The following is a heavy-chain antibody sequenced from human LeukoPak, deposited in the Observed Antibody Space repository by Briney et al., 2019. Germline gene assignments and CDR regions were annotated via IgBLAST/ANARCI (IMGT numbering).Heavy chain of an antibody. Sequence: WGSLRLSCAASGFTFSSYAISWVRQAPGKGLEWVSAISGSGGSTYYADSVKGRFTISRDNSKNTLYLQMNSLRAEDTAVYYCAKIHTNSYGPFDYWGQGTLVTVSS. CDR3: AKIHTNSYGPFDY. CDR2: ISGSGGST. D-gene: IGHD5-18*01. J-gene: IGHJ4*02. CDR1: GFTFSSYA. V-gene: IGHV3-23*01.